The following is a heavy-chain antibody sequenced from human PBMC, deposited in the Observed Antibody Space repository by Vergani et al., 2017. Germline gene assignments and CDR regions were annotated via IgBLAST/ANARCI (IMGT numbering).Heavy chain of an antibody. J-gene: IGHJ6*02. CDR1: GYTFTSYG. Sequence: QVQLVQSGAEVKKPGASVKVSCKASGYTFTSYGISWVRQAPGQGLEWMGWISAYNGNTNYAQKLQGRVTMTTDTSTSTAYMGLRSLRSDDTAVYYCARDPDIVVVXAAPYYYYYYGMDVWGQGTTVTVSS. D-gene: IGHD2-2*01. V-gene: IGHV1-18*04. CDR2: ISAYNGNT. CDR3: ARDPDIVVVXAAPYYYYYYGMDV.